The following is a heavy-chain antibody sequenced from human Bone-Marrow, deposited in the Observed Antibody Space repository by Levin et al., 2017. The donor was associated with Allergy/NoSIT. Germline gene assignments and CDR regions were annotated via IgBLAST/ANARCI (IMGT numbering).Heavy chain of an antibody. V-gene: IGHV4-59*08. CDR3: ARWTYDGSGYYLGY. CDR1: GGSISSYY. Sequence: PSETLSLTCSVSGGSISSYYWSWIRQPPGKGLEWIGYIYYSGTTSYDPSLKSRVTISVDTSRNQFSLKLSSVTAADTAVYYCARWTYDGSGYYLGYWGQGFLVTVST. J-gene: IGHJ4*02. D-gene: IGHD3-22*01. CDR2: IYYSGTT.